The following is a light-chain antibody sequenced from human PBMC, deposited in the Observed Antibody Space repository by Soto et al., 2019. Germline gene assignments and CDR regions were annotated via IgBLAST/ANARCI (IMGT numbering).Light chain of an antibody. CDR2: RNN. CDR1: SSNSGSNY. V-gene: IGLV1-47*01. J-gene: IGLJ3*02. CDR3: AAWDDSLSAPWV. Sequence: QSVLTQPPSASGTPGQRVTISCSGSSSNSGSNYVYWYQQLPGTAPKLLIYRNNQRPSGVPDRFSGSKSGPSASLAISGLRSEDEADYYCAAWDDSLSAPWVFGGGTKVTVL.